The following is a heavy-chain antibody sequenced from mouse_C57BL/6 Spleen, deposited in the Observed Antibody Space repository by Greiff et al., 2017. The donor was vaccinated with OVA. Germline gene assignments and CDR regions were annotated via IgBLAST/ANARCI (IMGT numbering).Heavy chain of an antibody. CDR2: IYPRSGTT. D-gene: IGHD2-3*01. Sequence: VKLQESGAELARPGASVKLSCKASGYTFTSYGISWVKQRPGQGLEWLGEIYPRSGTTYYNEKFKGQATLTADKSSSTAYMELHSLTSEDYAVYFCASEMEMDDWGQGTSVTVSS. CDR3: ASEMEMDD. V-gene: IGHV1-81*01. J-gene: IGHJ4*01. CDR1: GYTFTSYG.